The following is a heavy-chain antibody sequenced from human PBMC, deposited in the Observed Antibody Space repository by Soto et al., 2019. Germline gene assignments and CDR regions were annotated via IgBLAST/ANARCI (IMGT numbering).Heavy chain of an antibody. J-gene: IGHJ6*03. D-gene: IGHD2-8*01. CDR2: ISGSGGST. V-gene: IGHV3-23*01. Sequence: GGSLRLSCAASGFTFSSYTMSWVRQAPGKGLEWVSAISGSGGSTYYADSVKGRFTISRDNSKNTLYLQMNSLRAEDTAVYYCTLMVYAIRKYYYYYMDVWGKGTTVTVSS. CDR1: GFTFSSYT. CDR3: TLMVYAIRKYYYYYMDV.